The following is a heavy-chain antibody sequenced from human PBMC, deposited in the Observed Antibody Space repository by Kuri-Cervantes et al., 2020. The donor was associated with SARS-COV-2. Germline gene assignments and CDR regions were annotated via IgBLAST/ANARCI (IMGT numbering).Heavy chain of an antibody. CDR3: ARVSTNLYYYYGMDV. CDR1: GGSISSYY. CDR2: IYYSGST. V-gene: IGHV4-59*08. D-gene: IGHD2-2*01. J-gene: IGHJ6*02. Sequence: SETLSLTCTVSGGSISSYYWSWIRQPPGEGLEWIGYIYYSGSTYYNPSLKSRVTISVDTSKNQFSLKLSSVTAADTAVYYCARVSTNLYYYYGMDVWGQGTTVTVSS.